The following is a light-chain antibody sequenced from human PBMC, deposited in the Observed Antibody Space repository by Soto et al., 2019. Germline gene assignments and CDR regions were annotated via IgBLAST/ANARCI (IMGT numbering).Light chain of an antibody. CDR2: DAS. J-gene: IGKJ4*01. CDR1: QSVSSY. V-gene: IGKV3-11*01. Sequence: EIVLTQSPATLSLSPGERATLSCRASQSVSSYLAWYRQKPGQAPRLLIYDASNRATGIPARFSGSGSGTEFTLTISSLEPEDFAVYYCQQRSNWTLTFGGGTKVDIK. CDR3: QQRSNWTLT.